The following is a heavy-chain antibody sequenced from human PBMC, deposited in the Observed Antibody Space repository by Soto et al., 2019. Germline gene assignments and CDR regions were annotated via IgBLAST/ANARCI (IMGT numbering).Heavy chain of an antibody. V-gene: IGHV1-69*01. Sequence: QVQLVQSGAEVKKTGSSVKVSCKISGGIFSRHAIDWVRQAPRQGLEWMGGIVPKLGTVIYAQNFQARVTIAADELTNTSYLDLSGLTFEVTAVYYCARPRTYDYESDGYYCHQFDDWGQGTLVTVSS. CDR1: GGIFSRHA. CDR2: IVPKLGTV. J-gene: IGHJ5*02. D-gene: IGHD3-22*01. CDR3: ARPRTYDYESDGYYCHQFDD.